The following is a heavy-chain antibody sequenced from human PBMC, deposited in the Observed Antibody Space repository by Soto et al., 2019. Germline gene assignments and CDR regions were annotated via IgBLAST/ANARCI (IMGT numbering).Heavy chain of an antibody. CDR2: INPNSGGT. CDR3: ARENDYDFWSGYSLGWFDP. V-gene: IGHV1-2*02. Sequence: GASVEVCCEASGYTFTGYYMHWVRQARGQGLEWMGWINPNSGGTNYAQKFQGRVTMTRDTSISTAYMELSRLRSDDTAVYYCARENDYDFWSGYSLGWFDPWGQGTLVTVSS. D-gene: IGHD3-3*01. CDR1: GYTFTGYY. J-gene: IGHJ5*02.